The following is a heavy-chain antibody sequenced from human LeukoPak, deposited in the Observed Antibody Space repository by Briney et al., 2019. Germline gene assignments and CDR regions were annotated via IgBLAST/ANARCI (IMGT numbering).Heavy chain of an antibody. CDR1: GYTFTGYY. CDR3: ARGTYYYDSSGYLAHDAFDI. D-gene: IGHD3-22*01. J-gene: IGHJ3*02. V-gene: IGHV1-2*02. Sequence: ASVKVSCKASGYTFTGYYMHWVRQAPGQGLEWMGWINPNSGGTNYAQKFQGRVTMTRDTSISTAYMELSRLRSDDTAVYYCARGTYYYDSSGYLAHDAFDIWGQGTMVTVSS. CDR2: INPNSGGT.